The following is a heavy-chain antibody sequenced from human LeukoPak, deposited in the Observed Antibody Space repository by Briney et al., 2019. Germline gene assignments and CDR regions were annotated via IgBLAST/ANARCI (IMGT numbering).Heavy chain of an antibody. CDR1: GFTFSDHY. CDR2: ISHTGSTI. CDR3: ARGHWGLDS. J-gene: IGHJ4*02. D-gene: IGHD7-27*01. V-gene: IGHV3-11*04. Sequence: GGSLRLSCAASGFTFSDHYMSWIRQAPGKVLEWVSYISHTGSTIQYADSVRGRFTLSRDNARSSLYLQMNSLRAEDTAVYYCARGHWGLDSWGQGTLVSVS.